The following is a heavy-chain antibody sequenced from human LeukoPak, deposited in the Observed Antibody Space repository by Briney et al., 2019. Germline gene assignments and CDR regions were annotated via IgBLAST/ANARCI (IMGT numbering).Heavy chain of an antibody. Sequence: SLRLSCTASGFTFGDYAMSWVRQAPGKGLEWVGFIRSKAYGGTTEYAASVKGRFTISRDDSKSIAYLQMNSLKTGDTAVYYCTRVSDYYDSSGYYPIYYFDYWGQGTLVTVSS. V-gene: IGHV3-49*04. CDR1: GFTFGDYA. D-gene: IGHD3-22*01. CDR2: IRSKAYGGTT. CDR3: TRVSDYYDSSGYYPIYYFDY. J-gene: IGHJ4*02.